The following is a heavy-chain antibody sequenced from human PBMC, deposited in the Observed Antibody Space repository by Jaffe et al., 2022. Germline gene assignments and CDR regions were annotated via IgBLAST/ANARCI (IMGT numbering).Heavy chain of an antibody. CDR2: IYHSGST. J-gene: IGHJ5*02. D-gene: IGHD3-10*01. Sequence: QVQLQESGPGLVKPSETLSLTCAVSGYSISSGYYWGWIRQPPGKGLEWIGSIYHSGSTYYNPSLKSRVTISVDTSKNQFSLKLSSVTAADTAVYYCARDRSDTMVRGVIGDWFDPWGQGTLVTVSS. CDR3: ARDRSDTMVRGVIGDWFDP. V-gene: IGHV4-38-2*02. CDR1: GYSISSGYY.